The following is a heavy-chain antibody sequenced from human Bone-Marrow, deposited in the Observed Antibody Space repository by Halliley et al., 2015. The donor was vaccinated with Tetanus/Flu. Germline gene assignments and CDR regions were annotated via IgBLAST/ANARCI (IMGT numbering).Heavy chain of an antibody. CDR1: GASIHNYY. D-gene: IGHD1-7*01. CDR3: ARNLQTGETAS. Sequence: TLSLTRSVSGASIHNYYWSWIRQSPGKGLEWIGYIYYSGSTTYNPSLKSRVTISVDASKNQFSLNLTSVTAADTAVYYCARNLQTGETASWGQGSLVTVSS. CDR2: IYYSGST. V-gene: IGHV4-59*01. J-gene: IGHJ5*02.